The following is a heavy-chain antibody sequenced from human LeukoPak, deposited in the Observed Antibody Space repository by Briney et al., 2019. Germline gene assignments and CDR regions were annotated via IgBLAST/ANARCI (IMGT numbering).Heavy chain of an antibody. CDR1: GFTFSSYG. CDR3: AKDSSPPPYYDSSGHLDY. CDR2: IRYDGSNK. V-gene: IGHV3-30*02. J-gene: IGHJ4*02. D-gene: IGHD3-22*01. Sequence: GGSLRLSCAASGFTFSSYGMHWVRQAPGKGLEWVAFIRYDGSNKYYADSVKGRFTISRDNSKSTLYLQMNSLRAEDTAVYYCAKDSSPPPYYDSSGHLDYWGQGTLVTVSS.